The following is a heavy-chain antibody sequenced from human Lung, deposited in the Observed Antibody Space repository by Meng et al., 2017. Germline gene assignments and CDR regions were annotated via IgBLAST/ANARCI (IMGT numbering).Heavy chain of an antibody. CDR1: GFTFSSYA. CDR2: ISGSGGST. D-gene: IGHD6-6*01. CDR3: VRRIEYSSSSGY. V-gene: IGHV3-23*01. J-gene: IGHJ4*02. Sequence: EVQLLESGGGLVQPGGSPRLSCVASGFTFSSYAMTWVRQAPGKGLEWVSSISGSGGSTYYADSVRGRFTISRDNSKNTVYLQMNSLRAEDTAIYYCVRRIEYSSSSGYWGQGTLFTVSS.